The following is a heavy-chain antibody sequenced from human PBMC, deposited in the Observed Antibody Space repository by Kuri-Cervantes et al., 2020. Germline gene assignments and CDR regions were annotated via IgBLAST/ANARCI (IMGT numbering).Heavy chain of an antibody. V-gene: IGHV4-4*07. CDR1: GGSISSYY. J-gene: IGHJ6*02. D-gene: IGHD3-3*01. Sequence: ESLKISCTVSGGSISSYYWSWIRQPAGKGLEWIGRIYTSGSTNYNPSLKSRVTMSVDTSKNQFSLKLSSVTAADTAVYYCAREMFGGTSGVQYYYYGMDVWGQGTTVTVSS. CDR3: AREMFGGTSGVQYYYYGMDV. CDR2: IYTSGST.